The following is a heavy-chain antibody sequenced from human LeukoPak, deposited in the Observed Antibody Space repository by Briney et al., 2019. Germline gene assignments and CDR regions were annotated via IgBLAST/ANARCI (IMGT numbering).Heavy chain of an antibody. CDR1: GYSLTSYW. J-gene: IGHJ5*02. Sequence: GESLKISCKGSGYSLTSYWIGWVRQMPGKGLEWMGIIYPTDSDTRYSPSFQGQVTISADKSISTAYLQWSSLKASDTAMYYCARQSYGSGRWFDPWGQGTLVTVSS. CDR3: ARQSYGSGRWFDP. D-gene: IGHD3-10*01. CDR2: IYPTDSDT. V-gene: IGHV5-51*01.